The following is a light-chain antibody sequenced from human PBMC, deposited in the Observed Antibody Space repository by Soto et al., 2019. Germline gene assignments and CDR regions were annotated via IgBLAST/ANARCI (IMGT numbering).Light chain of an antibody. CDR1: QSVSSN. CDR2: GAS. J-gene: IGKJ1*01. Sequence: ELVMTQSPATLSVTTGESATLXXRSRQSVSSNLAWYQQKPGQAPRLXXYGASTRATGIPARFSGSGSGTEFTLTISSLQSEDFAVYYCQQYNNWPAWTFGQGTKVEIK. V-gene: IGKV3-15*01. CDR3: QQYNNWPAWT.